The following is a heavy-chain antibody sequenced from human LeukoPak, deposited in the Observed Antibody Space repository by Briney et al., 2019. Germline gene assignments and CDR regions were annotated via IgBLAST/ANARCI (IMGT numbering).Heavy chain of an antibody. J-gene: IGHJ6*03. Sequence: ASVKASCKASGGTFSSYAISWVRQAPGQGLEWMGRIIPIFGTANYAQKFQGRVTITTDESTSTAYMELSSLRSEDTAVYYCARERDSGSYWDYYYYMDVWGKGTTVTVSS. CDR1: GGTFSSYA. D-gene: IGHD1-26*01. V-gene: IGHV1-69*05. CDR3: ARERDSGSYWDYYYYMDV. CDR2: IIPIFGTA.